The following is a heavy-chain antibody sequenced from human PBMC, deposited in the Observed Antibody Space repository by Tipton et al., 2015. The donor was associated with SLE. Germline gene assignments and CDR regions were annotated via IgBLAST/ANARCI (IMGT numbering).Heavy chain of an antibody. CDR1: GGSFSSYY. CDR2: IHISGNT. CDR3: ARVWLNNAFDI. V-gene: IGHV4-4*07. D-gene: IGHD2/OR15-2a*01. Sequence: TLSLTCSVSGGSFSSYYWSWIRQPAGKGLEWIGRIHISGNTNYNPSLKSRVTMSVDMSKNQIFLKMTSVTAADSAVYFCARVWLNNAFDIWGQGTRVTVSS. J-gene: IGHJ3*02.